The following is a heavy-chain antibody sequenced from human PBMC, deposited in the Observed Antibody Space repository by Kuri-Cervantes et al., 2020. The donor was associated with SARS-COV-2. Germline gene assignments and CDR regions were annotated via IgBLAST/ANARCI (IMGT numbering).Heavy chain of an antibody. CDR3: ARGYCPCPNCVDFAC. Sequence: LSLTCEASGFISSSCWMAWVRQAPGKGLEWVANIKEDGRVKQYLDSVKGRFAISRDNAKNSLHLQMNNVRVEDTAVYYCARGYCPCPNCVDFACWGQGALVTVSS. CDR2: IKEDGRVK. CDR1: GFISSSCW. D-gene: IGHD2-15*01. J-gene: IGHJ4*02. V-gene: IGHV3-7*04.